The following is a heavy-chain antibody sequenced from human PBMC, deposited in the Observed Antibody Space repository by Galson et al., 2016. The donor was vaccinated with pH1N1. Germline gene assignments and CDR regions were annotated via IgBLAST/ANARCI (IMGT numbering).Heavy chain of an antibody. J-gene: IGHJ6*02. CDR2: IHPDGSVI. V-gene: IGHV3-74*03. Sequence: SLRLSCAASGFDFPNKWMHWVRQVPGKGLVWVSLIHPDGSVIVDADPVKGRFTVSRDNARNTLYLQMNSLRVDDTAVYYCASFLMWFTESLGMDVWGQGTTVTVSS. CDR3: ASFLMWFTESLGMDV. CDR1: GFDFPNKW. D-gene: IGHD2-21*01.